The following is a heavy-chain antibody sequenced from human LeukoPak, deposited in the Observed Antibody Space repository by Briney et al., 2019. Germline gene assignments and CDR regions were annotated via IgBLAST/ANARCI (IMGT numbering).Heavy chain of an antibody. CDR3: AKGSYYDSSGSFYFDY. J-gene: IGHJ4*02. CDR1: GYTFSSYA. Sequence: GGSLRLSCAASGYTFSSYAMSWVRQAPGKGLEWVSGISGSGDNTYYADSMKGRFTISRDNSKNTLYVQVNSLGTEDTAAYYCAKGSYYDSSGSFYFDYWGQGTLVTVSS. CDR2: ISGSGDNT. V-gene: IGHV3-23*01. D-gene: IGHD3-22*01.